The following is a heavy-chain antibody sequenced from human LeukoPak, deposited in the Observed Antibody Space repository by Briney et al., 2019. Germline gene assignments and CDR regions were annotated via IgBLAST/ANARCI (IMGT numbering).Heavy chain of an antibody. J-gene: IGHJ3*02. V-gene: IGHV1-2*06. Sequence: DSVKVSCKASGYTFTGYYMHWVRQAPGQGLEWMGRINPNSGGTNYAQKFQGRVTMTRDTSISTAYMELSRLRSDDTAVYYCASNTDTPSDAFDIWGQGTMVTVSS. CDR3: ASNTDTPSDAFDI. CDR2: INPNSGGT. CDR1: GYTFTGYY. D-gene: IGHD2-2*02.